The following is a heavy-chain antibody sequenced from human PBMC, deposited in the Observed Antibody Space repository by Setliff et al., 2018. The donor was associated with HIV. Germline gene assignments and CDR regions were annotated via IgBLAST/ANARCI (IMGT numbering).Heavy chain of an antibody. Sequence: SETLSLTCAVSNYSISSGYYWGWIRQSPGKGLEWIGSMYHSGSTYSNPSLKSRVTMSIDTSKNQLSLKLRSVTAADTAVYYCARLPWGGSNLDNSGAFDIWGQGTMVTVSS. CDR2: MYHSGST. CDR3: ARLPWGGSNLDNSGAFDI. CDR1: NYSISSGYY. V-gene: IGHV4-38-2*01. J-gene: IGHJ3*02. D-gene: IGHD1-26*01.